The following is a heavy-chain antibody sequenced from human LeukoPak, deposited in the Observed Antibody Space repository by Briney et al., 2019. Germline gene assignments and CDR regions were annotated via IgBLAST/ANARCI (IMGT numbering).Heavy chain of an antibody. Sequence: GGSLRLSCAASGFTVSSDFMIWVRQAPGKGLEWVSKIDGGGTTNYADSVKGRFTISRDNAKNSLYLQMNSLRAEDTALYYCVRDISGYYFDYWGQGTLVTVSS. CDR1: GFTVSSDF. D-gene: IGHD3-22*01. J-gene: IGHJ4*02. V-gene: IGHV3-66*01. CDR3: VRDISGYYFDY. CDR2: IDGGGTT.